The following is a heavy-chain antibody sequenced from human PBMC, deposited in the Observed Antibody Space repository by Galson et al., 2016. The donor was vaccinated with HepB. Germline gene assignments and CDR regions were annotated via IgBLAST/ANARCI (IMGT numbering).Heavy chain of an antibody. CDR1: GCTFSSFW. J-gene: IGHJ4*02. V-gene: IGHV3-74*01. CDR3: ARAGGWLQLDFDY. CDR2: IDGFGCRT. Sequence: SLRLSCAASGCTFSSFWIRWVRQVPGKGLVWVSGIDGFGCRTSYAHYLKGRFTISRDNAKDTVYLQMSSLRAEDTAVYYCARAGGWLQLDFDYWGQGTLVTVSS. D-gene: IGHD5-24*01.